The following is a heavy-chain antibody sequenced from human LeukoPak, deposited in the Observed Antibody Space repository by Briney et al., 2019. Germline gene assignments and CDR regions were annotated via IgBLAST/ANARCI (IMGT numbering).Heavy chain of an antibody. Sequence: PGGSLRLSCAASGFTFSSYAMSWVRQAPGKGLEWVSAISGSGGSTYYADSVKGRFTISRDNSKNTLYLQMNSLRSEDTAVYYCAKEAVVPAGHYYYYGMDVWGQGTTVTVSS. V-gene: IGHV3-23*01. CDR3: AKEAVVPAGHYYYYGMDV. D-gene: IGHD2-2*01. CDR2: ISGSGGST. CDR1: GFTFSSYA. J-gene: IGHJ6*02.